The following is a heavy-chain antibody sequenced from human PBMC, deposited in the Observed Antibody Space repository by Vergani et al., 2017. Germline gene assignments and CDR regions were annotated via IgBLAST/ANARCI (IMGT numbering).Heavy chain of an antibody. J-gene: IGHJ4*02. D-gene: IGHD4-17*01. Sequence: QLQLQESCPGLVKPSETLSLTCTVSGGSISSSRYYWGWIRQPPGKGLEWIGSIYYSGSTYYNPSLKSRVTISVDTSKNQFSLKLSSVTAADTAVYYCARRLDYGDAYYWGRGTVVTVSS. CDR1: GGSISSSRYY. CDR2: IYYSGST. CDR3: ARRLDYGDAYY. V-gene: IGHV4-39*01.